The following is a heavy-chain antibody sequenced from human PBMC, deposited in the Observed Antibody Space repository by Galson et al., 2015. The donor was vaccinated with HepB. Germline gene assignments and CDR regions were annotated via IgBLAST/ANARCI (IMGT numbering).Heavy chain of an antibody. D-gene: IGHD6-19*01. V-gene: IGHV3-11*05. CDR2: VRRSSDYT. CDR3: AKDLQRSSGWFSVGY. J-gene: IGHJ4*02. CDR1: GFTFSASY. Sequence: RLSCAASGFTFSASYMSWIRQAPGKGLEWVSYVRRSSDYTTYADSVKGRFTISRDNAKNTVYLQMHSLRAEDTAVYYCAKDLQRSSGWFSVGYWGQGALVTVSS.